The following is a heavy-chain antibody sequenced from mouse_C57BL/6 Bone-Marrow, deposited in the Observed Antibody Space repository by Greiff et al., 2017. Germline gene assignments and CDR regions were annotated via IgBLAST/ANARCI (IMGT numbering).Heavy chain of an antibody. D-gene: IGHD2-12*01. V-gene: IGHV1-69*01. J-gene: IGHJ2*01. CDR1: GYTFTSYW. CDR2: IDPSDSYT. CDR3: ARESRYHVEGDYFDC. Sequence: QVQLQQPGAELVMPGASVKLSCKASGYTFTSYWMHWVKQRPGQGLEWIGEIDPSDSYTNYNQKFKGKSTLTVDKSASTAYMQLSSLTSEDSAVYYCARESRYHVEGDYFDCWGQGTTLTVSA.